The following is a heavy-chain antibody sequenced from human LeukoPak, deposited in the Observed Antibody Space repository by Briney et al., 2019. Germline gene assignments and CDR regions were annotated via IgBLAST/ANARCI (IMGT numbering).Heavy chain of an antibody. D-gene: IGHD3-9*01. Sequence: SETLSLTCTVSGGSISSYYWSWIRQPPGKGLEWIGYIYYSGSTNYNPSLKSRVTISVDTSKNQFSLKLSSVTAADTAVYYCARGSPLYYDILTGYHNNWFDPWGQGTLVTVSS. J-gene: IGHJ5*02. V-gene: IGHV4-59*01. CDR3: ARGSPLYYDILTGYHNNWFDP. CDR1: GGSISSYY. CDR2: IYYSGST.